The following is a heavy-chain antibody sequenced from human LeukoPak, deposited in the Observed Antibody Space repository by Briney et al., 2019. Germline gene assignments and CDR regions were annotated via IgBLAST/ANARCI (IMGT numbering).Heavy chain of an antibody. Sequence: VQPGGSLRLSCAASGFTFSNYAMSWVRQAPGKGLEWVSAIRNSGSFTYFSGSVNGRFTISRDNSKNTLFLKMNSLRAADTAVYYCARMVRGVINPCDHWGQGTLVTVSS. V-gene: IGHV3-23*01. D-gene: IGHD3-10*01. J-gene: IGHJ4*02. CDR1: GFTFSNYA. CDR3: ARMVRGVINPCDH. CDR2: IRNSGSFT.